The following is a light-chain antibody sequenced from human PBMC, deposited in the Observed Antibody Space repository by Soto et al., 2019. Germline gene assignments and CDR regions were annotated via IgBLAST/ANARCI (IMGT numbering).Light chain of an antibody. CDR3: NSYTSSSTYV. V-gene: IGLV2-14*03. CDR2: DVS. CDR1: SSDVGNYNY. Sequence: ALTQPASVSGSPGQSIAISCTGTSSDVGNYNYVSWYQQHPGKAPKLMIYDVSNRPSGVSNRFSGSKSGNTASLTISGLQPEDESDYYCNSYTSSSTYVFGTGTKVTVL. J-gene: IGLJ1*01.